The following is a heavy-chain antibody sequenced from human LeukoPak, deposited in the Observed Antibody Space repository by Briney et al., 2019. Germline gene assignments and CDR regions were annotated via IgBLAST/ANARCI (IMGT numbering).Heavy chain of an antibody. CDR2: ISGSGVST. D-gene: IGHD3-10*02. V-gene: IGHV3-23*01. CDR1: GFTFSRHG. J-gene: IGHJ6*04. Sequence: GGSLRLSCAAAGFTFSRHGMSWVRQAPGKGLEWVSAISGSGVSTYYADSVKGRFTISRDNSKNTLYLQMNSLRAEDTAVYYCAELGITMIGGVWGKGTTVTISS. CDR3: AELGITMIGGV.